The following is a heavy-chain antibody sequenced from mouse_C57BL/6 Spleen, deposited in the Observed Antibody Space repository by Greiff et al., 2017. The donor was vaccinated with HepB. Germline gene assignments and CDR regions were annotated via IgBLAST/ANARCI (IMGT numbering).Heavy chain of an antibody. CDR1: GYTFTSYG. CDR3: ARWGAYYGSSYNFDY. J-gene: IGHJ2*01. D-gene: IGHD1-1*01. V-gene: IGHV1-81*01. Sequence: QVQLQQSGAELARPGASVKLSCKASGYTFTSYGISWVKQRTGQGLEWIGEIYPRSGNTYYNEKFKGKATLTADKSSSTAYMELRSLTSEDSAVYFCARWGAYYGSSYNFDYWGKGTTLTVSS. CDR2: IYPRSGNT.